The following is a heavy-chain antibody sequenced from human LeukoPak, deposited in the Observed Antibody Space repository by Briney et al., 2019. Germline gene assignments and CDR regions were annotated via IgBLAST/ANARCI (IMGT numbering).Heavy chain of an antibody. V-gene: IGHV1-46*01. Sequence: ASVKVSCKASGYTFTSYYMHWVRQAPGQGLEWMGQINPRGGSTSYAQKFQGRVTMTRDMSTSTVYMELSSLRSEDTAVYYCARDFRGYYGSGSYSPDYWGQGTLVTVSS. D-gene: IGHD3-10*01. CDR1: GYTFTSYY. CDR2: INPRGGST. CDR3: ARDFRGYYGSGSYSPDY. J-gene: IGHJ4*02.